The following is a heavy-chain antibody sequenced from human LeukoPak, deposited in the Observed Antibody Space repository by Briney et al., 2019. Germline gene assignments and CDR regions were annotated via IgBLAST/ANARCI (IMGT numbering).Heavy chain of an antibody. CDR2: IYHGGST. CDR1: GYSISSGYY. CDR3: ARVTSSSWFEGYFDY. J-gene: IGHJ4*02. D-gene: IGHD6-13*01. V-gene: IGHV4-38-2*02. Sequence: SETLSLTCTVSGYSISSGYYWGWIRQPPGKGLEWIGNIYHGGSTYYNPSLKSRVTMSGDTSRNQFSLNLSSVTAADTAVYYCARVTSSSWFEGYFDYWGQGTLVTVSS.